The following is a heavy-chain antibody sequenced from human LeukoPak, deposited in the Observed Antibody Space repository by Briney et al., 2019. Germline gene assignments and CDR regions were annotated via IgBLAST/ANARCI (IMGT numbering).Heavy chain of an antibody. CDR2: IIPIFGTA. CDR1: GGTFSSYA. Sequence: SVKVSCKASGGTFSSYAISWVRQAPGQGLEWMGGIIPIFGTANYAQKFQGRVTITTDESTSTAYMELSSLRSEDTAAYYCARGDSGYEPIWGQGTLVTVSS. J-gene: IGHJ4*02. V-gene: IGHV1-69*05. D-gene: IGHD5-12*01. CDR3: ARGDSGYEPI.